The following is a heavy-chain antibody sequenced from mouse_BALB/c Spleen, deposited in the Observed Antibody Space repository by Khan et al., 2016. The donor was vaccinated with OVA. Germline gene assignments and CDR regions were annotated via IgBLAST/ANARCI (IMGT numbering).Heavy chain of an antibody. CDR1: GFTFSTYG. CDR2: ISTSGSYT. J-gene: IGHJ4*01. CDR3: ARCRYGSSYDYDAMDY. D-gene: IGHD1-1*01. Sequence: EVELVESGGDLVKPGGSLKLSCAASGFTFSTYGMSWVRQTPDKRLEWVAIISTSGSYTYYPASVKGRFTISRDNAKNTRYLQMSSLKSEDTAMYDCARCRYGSSYDYDAMDYWGQGTSVSGAS. V-gene: IGHV5-6*01.